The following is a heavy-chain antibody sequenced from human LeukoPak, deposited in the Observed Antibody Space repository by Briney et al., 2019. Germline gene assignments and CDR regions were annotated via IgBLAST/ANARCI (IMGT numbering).Heavy chain of an antibody. CDR3: ARLLGSYCSGGSCYLKSHFDY. V-gene: IGHV4-4*07. CDR1: GGSISPYY. D-gene: IGHD2-15*01. CDR2: IYTSGST. J-gene: IGHJ4*02. Sequence: SETLSLTCTVSGGSISPYYWGWIRQPPGKGLEWIGRIYTSGSTNYNPSLKSRVTISVDTSKNQFSLKLSSVTAADTAVYYCARLLGSYCSGGSCYLKSHFDYWGQGTLVTVSS.